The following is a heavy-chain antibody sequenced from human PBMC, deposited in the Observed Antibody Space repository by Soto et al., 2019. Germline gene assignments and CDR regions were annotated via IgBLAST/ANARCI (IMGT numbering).Heavy chain of an antibody. CDR3: AKGGYASKHYFGMDV. D-gene: IGHD3-22*01. CDR1: GFTFSNYA. J-gene: IGHJ6*02. V-gene: IGHV3-23*01. Sequence: EVQLLESGGGLVQPGGSLRLSCAASGFTFSNYALSWVRQAPGKGLEWVSAISGSGGSTYYADSVKGRFTISRDNSKNTLSRQLNILRAEDTAVYYCAKGGYASKHYFGMDVWGQGTTVTVSS. CDR2: ISGSGGST.